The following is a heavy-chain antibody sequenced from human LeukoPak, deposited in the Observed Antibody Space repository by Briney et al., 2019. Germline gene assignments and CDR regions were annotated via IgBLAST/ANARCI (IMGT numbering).Heavy chain of an antibody. V-gene: IGHV3-7*05. CDR2: IKQDGSEK. Sequence: PGGSLRLSCAASGFNFRSYWMSWVRQAPGEGLAWVANIKQDGSEKHYVGSVEGRFTISRDNVDNSLYLQMNSLRAEDTAVYYCATNQDFRFDYWGQGILVTVSS. CDR1: GFNFRSYW. J-gene: IGHJ4*02. CDR3: ATNQDFRFDY. D-gene: IGHD3-3*01.